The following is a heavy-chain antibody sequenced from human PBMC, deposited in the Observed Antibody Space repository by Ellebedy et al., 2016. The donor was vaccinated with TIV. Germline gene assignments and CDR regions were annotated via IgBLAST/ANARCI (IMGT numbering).Heavy chain of an antibody. CDR1: GFTFSSCA. Sequence: GESLKISCAASGFTFSSCAMTWVRQAPGKGLVWVSRINSDGGSTSFADSVKGRFTVSRDNAKNSLYLQMNSLRAEDTAVYFCGRISPPQGEVGRFYGVDVWGQGTTVTVSS. J-gene: IGHJ6*02. CDR2: INSDGGST. V-gene: IGHV3-74*01. CDR3: GRISPPQGEVGRFYGVDV. D-gene: IGHD2-2*01.